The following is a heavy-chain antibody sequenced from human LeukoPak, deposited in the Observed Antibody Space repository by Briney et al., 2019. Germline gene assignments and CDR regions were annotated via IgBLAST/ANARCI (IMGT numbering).Heavy chain of an antibody. D-gene: IGHD4-17*01. J-gene: IGHJ4*02. CDR3: ARSRAGFTVIYFDY. V-gene: IGHV4-31*03. CDR1: GGSISSGDYY. CDR2: IHYSGST. Sequence: SQTLSLTCTVSGGSISSGDYYWSWIRQHPGKGLEWIGYIHYSGSTHYNPSLKSRVIISVDTSKNQFSLKLGSVAAADTAVYYCARSRAGFTVIYFDYWGQGTLVTVSS.